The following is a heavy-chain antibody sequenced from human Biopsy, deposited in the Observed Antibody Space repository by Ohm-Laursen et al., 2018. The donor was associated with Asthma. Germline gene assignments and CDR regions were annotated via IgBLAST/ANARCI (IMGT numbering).Heavy chain of an antibody. CDR3: ARVDAIMISGDFYFYSGFDL. CDR1: GGTFRTYA. J-gene: IGHJ6*02. CDR2: IIPMYGVP. D-gene: IGHD3-16*01. V-gene: IGHV1-69*13. Sequence: PSVKVSCKASGGTFRTYAFNWVRQAPGQGLEWMGGIIPMYGVPKVAQKFQGRVTITADESTSTAYMEMSSLRSEDTAVYYCARVDAIMISGDFYFYSGFDLWGQGTTVRVSS.